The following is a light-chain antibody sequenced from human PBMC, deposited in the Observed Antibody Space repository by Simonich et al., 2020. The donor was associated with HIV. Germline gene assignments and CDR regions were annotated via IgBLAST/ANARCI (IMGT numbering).Light chain of an antibody. J-gene: IGKJ2*01. CDR1: QSVLYSSNNKNY. V-gene: IGKV4-1*01. Sequence: DIVMTQSPDSLAVSLGERATINCKSSQSVLYSSNNKNYLAWYQQKPGQPPKLLIYWASTRESGVPDRCSGSGSGTDFTLTISSLQAEDVAVYYCQQYHSAPYTFGQGTKVEIK. CDR3: QQYHSAPYT. CDR2: WAS.